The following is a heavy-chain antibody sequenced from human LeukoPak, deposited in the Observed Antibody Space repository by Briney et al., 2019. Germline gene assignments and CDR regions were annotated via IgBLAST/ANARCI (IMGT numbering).Heavy chain of an antibody. CDR2: INAYNGDT. CDR1: NYTFTSYG. CDR3: AGDGSGVWFDY. D-gene: IGHD3-10*01. J-gene: IGHJ4*02. V-gene: IGHV1-18*01. Sequence: ASVKVSCKASNYTFTSYGISWVRQAPGQGLEWMAWINAYNGDTNYAQKLQGRVTLTTDTSTSTAYMELRSLRSDDTAVYYCAGDGSGVWFDYCGQGTLVTVSS.